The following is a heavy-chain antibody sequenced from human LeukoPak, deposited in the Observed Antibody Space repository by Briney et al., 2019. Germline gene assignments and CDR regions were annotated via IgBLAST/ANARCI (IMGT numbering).Heavy chain of an antibody. J-gene: IGHJ6*03. Sequence: PGGSLRLPCAASGFTFSSYSMNWVRQAPGKGLEWVSYISSSSSSTIYYADSVKGRFTISRDNAKNSLYLQMNSLRAEDTAVYYCARRYCSSTGCYLRFPTYPDYYYYMDVWGKGTTVTVSS. CDR2: ISSSSSSTI. V-gene: IGHV3-48*01. CDR1: GFTFSSYS. CDR3: ARRYCSSTGCYLRFPTYPDYYYYMDV. D-gene: IGHD2-2*01.